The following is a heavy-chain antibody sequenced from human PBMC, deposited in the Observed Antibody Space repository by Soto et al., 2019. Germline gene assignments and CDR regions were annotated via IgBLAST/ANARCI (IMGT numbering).Heavy chain of an antibody. CDR3: AKRPGYDYIWGSYRYMDV. V-gene: IGHV3-30*18. J-gene: IGHJ6*03. Sequence: QVQLVESGGGVVQPGRSLRLSCAASGFTFSSYGMHWVRQAPGKGLEWVAVISYDGSNKYYADSVKGRFTISRDNSKNTLYLQMNSLRAEDTAVYYCAKRPGYDYIWGSYRYMDVGGKGTTVTVSS. CDR1: GFTFSSYG. D-gene: IGHD3-16*02. CDR2: ISYDGSNK.